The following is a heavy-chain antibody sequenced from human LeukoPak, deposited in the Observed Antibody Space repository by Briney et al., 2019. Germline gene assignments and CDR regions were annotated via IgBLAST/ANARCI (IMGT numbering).Heavy chain of an antibody. CDR3: ARHRPAYCSSTSCYGDYFDY. Sequence: GESLKIFCKGSGYSFTSYWIGWVRQMPGKGLEWMGIIYPGDSDTRYSPSFQGQVTISADKSISTAYLQWSSLKASDTAMYYCARHRPAYCSSTSCYGDYFDYWGQGTLVTVSS. J-gene: IGHJ4*02. D-gene: IGHD2-2*01. CDR2: IYPGDSDT. V-gene: IGHV5-51*01. CDR1: GYSFTSYW.